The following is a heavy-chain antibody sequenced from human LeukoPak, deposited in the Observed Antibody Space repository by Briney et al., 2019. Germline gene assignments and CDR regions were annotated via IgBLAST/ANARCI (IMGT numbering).Heavy chain of an antibody. CDR2: IYYSGST. D-gene: IGHD6-6*01. Sequence: SSETLSLTCSVSGGSISSGSYYWSWIRQPAGKGLEWIGYIYYSGSTNYNPSLKSRVTISVDTSKNQFSLKLSSVTAADTAVYYCAKESIAAHSGRPRPNYYCYYMDVWGKGTTVTVSS. V-gene: IGHV4-61*10. CDR3: AKESIAAHSGRPRPNYYCYYMDV. J-gene: IGHJ6*03. CDR1: GGSISSGSYY.